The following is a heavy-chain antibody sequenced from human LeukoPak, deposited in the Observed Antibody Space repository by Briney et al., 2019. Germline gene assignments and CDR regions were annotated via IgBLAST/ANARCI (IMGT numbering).Heavy chain of an antibody. CDR1: GFSFSSYE. V-gene: IGHV3-48*03. Sequence: GGSLRLSCAASGFSFSSYEMKWVRQAPGKGLEWVSYISSSGSTIYYADSVKGRFTISRDNAKNSLYLQMNSLRAEDTAVYYCARVPRWYVIDYWGQGTLVTVSS. CDR3: ARVPRWYVIDY. D-gene: IGHD4-23*01. CDR2: ISSSGSTI. J-gene: IGHJ4*02.